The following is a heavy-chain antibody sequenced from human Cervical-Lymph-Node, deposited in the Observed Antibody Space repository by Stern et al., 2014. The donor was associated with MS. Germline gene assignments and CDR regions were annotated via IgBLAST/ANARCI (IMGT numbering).Heavy chain of an antibody. Sequence: EVQLLESGGGLVQPGGSLRLSCAASGFTFSDYYMDWVRQAPGKGLEWVGRTRNKVNSYTTEYAASVKGRFTISRDDSKKSLYLQMNSLKTEDTAVYYCVRIHSSSWSGSYFDYWGQGTMVTVSS. CDR3: VRIHSSSWSGSYFDY. CDR1: GFTFSDYY. CDR2: TRNKVNSYTT. V-gene: IGHV3-72*01. J-gene: IGHJ4*02. D-gene: IGHD6-13*01.